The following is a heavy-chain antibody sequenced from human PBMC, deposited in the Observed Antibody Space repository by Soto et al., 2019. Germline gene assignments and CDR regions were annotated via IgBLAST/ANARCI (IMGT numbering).Heavy chain of an antibody. Sequence: VGSLRLSCAASGFTFSSYGMHWVRQAPGKGLEWVAVIWYDGSNKYYADSVKGRFTISRDNSKNTLYLQMNSLRAEDTAVYYCARGYDSSGYYFNNWFDPWGQGTLVTVSS. J-gene: IGHJ5*02. D-gene: IGHD3-22*01. CDR2: IWYDGSNK. CDR3: ARGYDSSGYYFNNWFDP. CDR1: GFTFSSYG. V-gene: IGHV3-33*01.